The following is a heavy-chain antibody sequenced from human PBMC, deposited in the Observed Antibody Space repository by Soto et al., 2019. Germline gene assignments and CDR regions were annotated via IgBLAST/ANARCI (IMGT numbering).Heavy chain of an antibody. Sequence: QLQLQESGPGLVKPSETLSLTCTVSGGSVSSSSYSWGWIRQPPGKGLEWIGPIYSSENTYDNPSLMSRVTIAVDTSKNQFSLKLSSVTAADTAVYYCARLNGYCISTNCHGYYGMDVWGQGTTVTVSS. D-gene: IGHD2-2*01. J-gene: IGHJ6*02. CDR2: IYSSENT. V-gene: IGHV4-39*01. CDR3: ARLNGYCISTNCHGYYGMDV. CDR1: GGSVSSSSYS.